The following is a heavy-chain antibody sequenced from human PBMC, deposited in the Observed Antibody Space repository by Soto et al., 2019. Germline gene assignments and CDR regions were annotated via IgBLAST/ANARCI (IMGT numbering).Heavy chain of an antibody. Sequence: GESLKISCKGSGYSFTSYWISWVRQMPGKGLEWMGRIDPSDSYTNYSPSFQGHVTISADKSISTAYLQWSSLKASDTAMYYYARVLGYCSSTSCYRRDYWGQGTLVTVSS. CDR1: GYSFTSYW. CDR2: IDPSDSYT. D-gene: IGHD2-2*02. V-gene: IGHV5-10-1*01. CDR3: ARVLGYCSSTSCYRRDY. J-gene: IGHJ4*02.